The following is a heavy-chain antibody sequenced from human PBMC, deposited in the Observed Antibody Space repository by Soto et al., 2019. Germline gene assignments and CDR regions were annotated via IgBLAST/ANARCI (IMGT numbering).Heavy chain of an antibody. V-gene: IGHV3-21*01. CDR3: ARGPIAVAGIFDY. J-gene: IGHJ4*02. D-gene: IGHD6-19*01. CDR1: GFTFSSYS. CDR2: ISSSSSYI. Sequence: GGSLRLSCAASGFTFSSYSMNWVRQAPGKGLEWVSSISSSSSYIYYEDSVKGRFTISRDNAKNSLYLQMNSLRAEDTAVYYCARGPIAVAGIFDYWGQGTLVTVSS.